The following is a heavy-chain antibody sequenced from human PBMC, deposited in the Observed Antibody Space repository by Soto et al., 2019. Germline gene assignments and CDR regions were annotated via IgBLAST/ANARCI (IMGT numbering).Heavy chain of an antibody. CDR3: ASHFTGVLVLGTSPPGGDNYGWDV. CDR1: GGTFSRYT. Sequence: QVQLVQSGAEVKKPGSSVKVSCKASGGTFSRYTFTWVRQAPGQGLEWMGRIIPILDIPNYAQNFQGRVTNPPKKSTSPAYLELSSRTSDDTAVYYCASHFTGVLVLGTSPPGGDNYGWDVWGQGTTVTVSS. CDR2: IIPILDIP. V-gene: IGHV1-69*02. D-gene: IGHD2-8*02. J-gene: IGHJ6*02.